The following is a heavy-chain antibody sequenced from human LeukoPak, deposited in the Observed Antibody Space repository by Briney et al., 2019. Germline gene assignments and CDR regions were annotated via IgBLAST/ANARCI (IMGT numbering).Heavy chain of an antibody. CDR1: GGSFSDYY. V-gene: IGHV4-34*01. D-gene: IGHD3-3*01. CDR2: INHSGST. J-gene: IGHJ4*02. Sequence: PSETLSLTCAVYGGSFSDYYWSWIRQPPGKGLEWIGEINHSGSTNYNPSLKSRVTISADTSKNQFSLKLSSVTAADTAVYYCVRSPPYYDFWSGPNPAWYFDYWGQGTLVTVSS. CDR3: VRSPPYYDFWSGPNPAWYFDY.